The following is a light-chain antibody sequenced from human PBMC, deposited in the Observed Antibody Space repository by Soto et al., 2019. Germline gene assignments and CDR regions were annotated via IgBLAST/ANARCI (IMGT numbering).Light chain of an antibody. V-gene: IGLV2-23*01. CDR3: CSYAGSSVGVV. Sequence: QSALTQPASVSGSPGQSITISCTGTSSGVGSYNLVSWYQQHPGKAPKLMIYEGSKRPSGVSNRFSGSKSGNTASLTISGLQAEDEADYYCCSYAGSSVGVVFGGGTKLTVL. J-gene: IGLJ2*01. CDR2: EGS. CDR1: SSGVGSYNL.